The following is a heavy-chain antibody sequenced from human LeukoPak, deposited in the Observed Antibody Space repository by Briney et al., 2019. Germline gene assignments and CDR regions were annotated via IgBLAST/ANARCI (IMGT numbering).Heavy chain of an antibody. CDR1: GFTFSSCG. D-gene: IGHD5-18*01. Sequence: GRSLRLSCAASGFTFSSCGMHWVRQAPGKGLEWVAVIWYDGSNKYYADSLKGRFTISRDNSKNTLYLQMNSLRAEDTAVYYCASFSGYSYGLQAFYWGQGTLVTVSS. V-gene: IGHV3-33*01. CDR2: IWYDGSNK. J-gene: IGHJ4*02. CDR3: ASFSGYSYGLQAFY.